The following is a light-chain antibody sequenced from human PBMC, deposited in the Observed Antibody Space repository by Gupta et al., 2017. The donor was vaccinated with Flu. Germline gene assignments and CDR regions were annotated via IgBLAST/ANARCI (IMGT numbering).Light chain of an antibody. CDR2: WAS. CDR1: QSVLYSSNNKNY. Sequence: EIVMTQSPDSRAGHLGERATINCKSSQSVLYSSNNKNYLAWYQQKPGQPPKLLIYWASTRESGVPDRFSGSGSGTDFTLTISSLQAEDVAFYYCQQFYSTPYSFGQGTKVEIK. J-gene: IGKJ2*03. CDR3: QQFYSTPYS. V-gene: IGKV4-1*01.